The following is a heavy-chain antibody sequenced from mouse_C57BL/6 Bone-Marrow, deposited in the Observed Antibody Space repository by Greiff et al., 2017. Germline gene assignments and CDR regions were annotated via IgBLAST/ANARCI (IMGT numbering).Heavy chain of an antibody. Sequence: ESGPGLVKPSQSLSLTCSVTGYSITSGYYWNWIRQFPGNKLEWMGYISYDGSNNYNPSLKNRISITRDTSKNQFFLKLTSVTTEDTATYYCARRDYGNLYWYFDVWGTGTTVTVSS. V-gene: IGHV3-6*01. CDR3: ARRDYGNLYWYFDV. D-gene: IGHD2-1*01. J-gene: IGHJ1*03. CDR1: GYSITSGYY. CDR2: ISYDGSN.